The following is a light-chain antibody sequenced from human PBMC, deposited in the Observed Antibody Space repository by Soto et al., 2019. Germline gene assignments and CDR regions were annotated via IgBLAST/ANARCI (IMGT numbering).Light chain of an antibody. CDR3: QQYNSYSRT. CDR2: KAS. CDR1: QSISSW. Sequence: DIQMKESPSTLSGSVGGSVRITCRASQSISSWLAWYQQKPGKAPKLLIYKASSLESGIPSRFSGSGSGTEFTLTISSLQPDDFATYYCQQYNSYSRTFGQGTKVDIK. J-gene: IGKJ1*01. V-gene: IGKV1-5*03.